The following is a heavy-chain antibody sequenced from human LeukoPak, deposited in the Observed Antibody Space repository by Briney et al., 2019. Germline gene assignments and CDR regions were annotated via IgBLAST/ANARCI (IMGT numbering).Heavy chain of an antibody. V-gene: IGHV4-39*07. J-gene: IGHJ4*02. CDR1: GGSISSSSYY. Sequence: KPSETLPLTCTVSGGSISSSSYYWGWIRQPPGQGLEWIGEIHRAGRTRYNPSLKSRVTMSMDYSKNQFSLNVSSVTAADTAIYYCGKTDIYFNPIDYWGPGSLVTVSS. CDR3: GKTDIYFNPIDY. CDR2: IHRAGRT. D-gene: IGHD3-9*01.